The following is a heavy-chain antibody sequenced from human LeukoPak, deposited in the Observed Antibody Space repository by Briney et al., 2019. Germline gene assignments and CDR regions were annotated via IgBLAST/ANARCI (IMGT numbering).Heavy chain of an antibody. CDR1: GGSVSSYY. D-gene: IGHD3-16*01. CDR3: ARVPSALGAPDY. Sequence: PSETLSLTCTVSGGSVSSYYWSWIRQPPGKGLEWIGYIYYSGSTNYNPSLKSRVTISVDTSKNQFSLKLSSVTAADTAVYYCARVPSALGAPDYWGQGTLVTVSS. CDR2: IYYSGST. J-gene: IGHJ4*02. V-gene: IGHV4-59*02.